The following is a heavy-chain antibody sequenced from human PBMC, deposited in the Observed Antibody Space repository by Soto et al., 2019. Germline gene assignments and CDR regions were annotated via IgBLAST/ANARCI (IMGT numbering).Heavy chain of an antibody. CDR3: ARHGSYCFDD. CDR1: GFTFSDYY. V-gene: IGHV3-11*06. CDR2: ITTSSTYT. D-gene: IGHD1-26*01. J-gene: IGHJ4*02. Sequence: VGSLRLSCAASGFTFSDYYMSWIRQAPGKGLEWVSYITTSSTYTKYADSVRGRFTISRDNAKNSLYLQMNSLRAEDTAVYYCARHGSYCFDDWGQGTLVTVSS.